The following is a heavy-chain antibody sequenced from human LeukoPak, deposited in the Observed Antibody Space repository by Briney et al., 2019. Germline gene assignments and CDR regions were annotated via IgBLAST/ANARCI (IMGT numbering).Heavy chain of an antibody. Sequence: SQTLSLTCAISGDSVSTNSAAWNWIRQSPSRGLEWLGRTYYRSKWYIEYAVSVKSRITINPDTSKNQFSLQLNSVTPVDTAVYYCTRDRGYCRGGSCYSIYYGMDVWGQGTTVTVSS. CDR1: GDSVSTNSAA. J-gene: IGHJ6*02. D-gene: IGHD2-15*01. CDR2: TYYRSKWYI. V-gene: IGHV6-1*01. CDR3: TRDRGYCRGGSCYSIYYGMDV.